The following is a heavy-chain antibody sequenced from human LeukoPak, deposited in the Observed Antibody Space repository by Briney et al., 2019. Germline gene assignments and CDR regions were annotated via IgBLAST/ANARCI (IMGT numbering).Heavy chain of an antibody. CDR2: ISGSGGTA. V-gene: IGHV3-23*01. Sequence: PGGSLRLSCAASGFTFSSYAMSWVRQAPGKGLEWVSAISGSGGTAYYADSVKGRFTISRDNSKNTLYLQMNSLRAEDTAVYYCAKKGYYDGSGYYMYYFDHWGQGTLATVSS. CDR1: GFTFSSYA. D-gene: IGHD3-22*01. J-gene: IGHJ4*02. CDR3: AKKGYYDGSGYYMYYFDH.